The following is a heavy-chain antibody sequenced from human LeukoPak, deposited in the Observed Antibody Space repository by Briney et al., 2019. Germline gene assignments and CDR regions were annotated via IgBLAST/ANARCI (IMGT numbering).Heavy chain of an antibody. CDR1: GGSFSGYY. Sequence: SETLSLTCAVYGGSFSGYYWSWIRQPPGKGLEWIGEINHSGSTNYNPSLKSRVTISVDTSKNQFSLKLSSVTAADTAVYYCARGLGYCSSTSCYRYNWNCDAFDIWGQGTMVTVSS. CDR3: ARGLGYCSSTSCYRYNWNCDAFDI. D-gene: IGHD2-2*01. J-gene: IGHJ3*02. CDR2: INHSGST. V-gene: IGHV4-34*01.